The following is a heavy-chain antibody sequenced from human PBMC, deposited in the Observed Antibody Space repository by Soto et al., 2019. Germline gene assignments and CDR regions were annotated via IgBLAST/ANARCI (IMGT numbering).Heavy chain of an antibody. D-gene: IGHD3-10*01. V-gene: IGHV3-23*01. J-gene: IGHJ5*02. Sequence: GGSLRLSCAVSGFTFSSYAMSWVRQAPGKGLEWVSVISGSGGSTFYGDSVKGRFTISRDNSKNTLYLQMNSLRAEDTAVYYCARDGSITMVRVLDPWGQGTLVTVSS. CDR3: ARDGSITMVRVLDP. CDR1: GFTFSSYA. CDR2: ISGSGGST.